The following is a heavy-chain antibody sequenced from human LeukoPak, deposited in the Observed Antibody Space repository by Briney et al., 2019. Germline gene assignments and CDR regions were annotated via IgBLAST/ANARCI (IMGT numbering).Heavy chain of an antibody. D-gene: IGHD3-16*01. J-gene: IGHJ6*02. V-gene: IGHV3-33*06. CDR3: AKRGTRATHGMDV. CDR2: VWYDGKNK. CDR1: GFTFNTYT. Sequence: GGSLRLSCAASGFTFNTYTMNWVRQAPGKGLEWVAIVWYDGKNKFYGDSVKGRFTISRDNSKNTVDLQMNSLRVEDTAVYYCAKRGTRATHGMDVWGQGTTVTVSS.